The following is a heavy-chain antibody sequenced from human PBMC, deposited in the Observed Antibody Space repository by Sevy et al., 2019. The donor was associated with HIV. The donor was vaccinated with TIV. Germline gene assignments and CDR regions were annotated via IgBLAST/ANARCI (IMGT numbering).Heavy chain of an antibody. CDR3: ARGGDIVVVPAVWGCMDV. D-gene: IGHD2-2*01. V-gene: IGHV3-13*01. Sequence: GGSLRLSCAASGFTFSSYDMHWVRQATGKGLEWVSTIGSAGDTYYPGSVKGRFTISRENAKNSLYLQMNSLRAGDTAVYYCARGGDIVVVPAVWGCMDVWGKGTTVTVSS. CDR1: GFTFSSYD. J-gene: IGHJ6*03. CDR2: IGSAGDT.